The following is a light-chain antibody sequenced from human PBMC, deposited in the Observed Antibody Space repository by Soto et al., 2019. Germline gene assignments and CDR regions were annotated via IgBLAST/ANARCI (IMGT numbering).Light chain of an antibody. CDR3: QQYYSYPRA. Sequence: AIRMAQSPSSFSASTGDRVTITCRASPGISSDLAWYQQKQAKATKLLIYAASTLQSGVPSRVSGSGSGTDFTITISCLQSEDFATYYCQQYYSYPRAFGQGTRMEIK. CDR2: AAS. CDR1: PGISSD. J-gene: IGKJ5*01. V-gene: IGKV1-8*01.